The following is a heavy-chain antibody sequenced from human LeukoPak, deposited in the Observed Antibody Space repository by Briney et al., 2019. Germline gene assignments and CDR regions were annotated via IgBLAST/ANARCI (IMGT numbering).Heavy chain of an antibody. D-gene: IGHD6-13*01. CDR2: IRPDGSST. CDR3: ARGPAFRYSSSWYGVPNKKGLDY. J-gene: IGHJ4*02. V-gene: IGHV3-74*01. CDR1: GFTFSTYW. Sequence: GGSLRLSCAASGFTFSTYWMHWVRQTPGKGLVWVSRIRPDGSSTAYADSVKGRFTISRDNSKNTLYLQMNSLRAEDTAVYYCARGPAFRYSSSWYGVPNKKGLDYWGQGTLVTVSS.